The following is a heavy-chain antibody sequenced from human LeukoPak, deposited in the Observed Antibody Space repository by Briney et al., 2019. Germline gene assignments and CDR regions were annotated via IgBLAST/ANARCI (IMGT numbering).Heavy chain of an antibody. J-gene: IGHJ4*02. Sequence: ASVKVSCKASGYTFTSYAMHWVRQAPGQRLEWMGWINAGNGNTKYSQKFQGRVTITRDTSASTAYMELSSLRSEDTAVYYCARGSYSSRTPLPFDYWGQGTLVTVSS. CDR1: GYTFTSYA. CDR3: ARGSYSSRTPLPFDY. CDR2: INAGNGNT. V-gene: IGHV1-3*01. D-gene: IGHD6-13*01.